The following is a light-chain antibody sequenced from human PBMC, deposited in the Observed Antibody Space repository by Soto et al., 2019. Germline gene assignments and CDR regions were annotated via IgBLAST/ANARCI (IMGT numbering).Light chain of an antibody. Sequence: DIQMTQSPSSLSASIGDRVTITCQASQDIDNSLNWYQQKPGKAPKLLIYDASNLATGVPTKFSGSGSGTDFTFNISSLQPEDIATYYCQHCDNLPLSFGGGTKVEI. J-gene: IGKJ4*01. V-gene: IGKV1-33*01. CDR1: QDIDNS. CDR2: DAS. CDR3: QHCDNLPLS.